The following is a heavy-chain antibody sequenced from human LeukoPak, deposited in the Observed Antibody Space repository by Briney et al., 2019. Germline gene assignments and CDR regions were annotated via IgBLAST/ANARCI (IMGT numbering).Heavy chain of an antibody. CDR3: ARGLVSDFWSGYYPKHYYYYIDV. J-gene: IGHJ6*03. D-gene: IGHD3-3*01. CDR1: GGSISRYY. Sequence: SETLSLTCIVSGGSISRYYWSWLRQPPGKGLEWIGYVYSSGSTTCDPSLKSRVTISLDTSRNQFSLKLTSVTAADTAVYFCARGLVSDFWSGYYPKHYYYYIDVWGKGTPVTVSS. V-gene: IGHV4-4*09. CDR2: VYSSGST.